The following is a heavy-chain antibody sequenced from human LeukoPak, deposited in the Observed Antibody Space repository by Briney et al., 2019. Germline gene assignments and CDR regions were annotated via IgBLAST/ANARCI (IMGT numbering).Heavy chain of an antibody. CDR2: INQNGNGK. V-gene: IGHV3-7*01. J-gene: IGHJ3*02. Sequence: GGSLRLSCVASGSNFSTSWMSWVRQAPGKGLEWVANINQNGNGKYSVDSVKGRFIISRDDGKNSLYLQMNSLRAEDTAVYYCARERDSSSWYAFDIWGQGTMVTVSS. CDR3: ARERDSSSWYAFDI. D-gene: IGHD6-13*01. CDR1: GSNFSTSW.